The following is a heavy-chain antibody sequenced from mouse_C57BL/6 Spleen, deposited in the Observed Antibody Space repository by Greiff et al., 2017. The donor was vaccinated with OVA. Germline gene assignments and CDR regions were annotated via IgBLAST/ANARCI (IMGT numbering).Heavy chain of an antibody. CDR3: TRDDYDGYFDV. V-gene: IGHV1-15*01. J-gene: IGHJ1*03. D-gene: IGHD2-4*01. CDR2: IDPETGGT. Sequence: LVESGAELVRPGASVTLSCKASGYTFTDYEMHWVKQTPVHGLEWIGAIDPETGGTAYNQKFKGKAILTADKSSSTAYMELRSLTSEDSAVYYCTRDDYDGYFDVWGTGTTVTVSS. CDR1: GYTFTDYE.